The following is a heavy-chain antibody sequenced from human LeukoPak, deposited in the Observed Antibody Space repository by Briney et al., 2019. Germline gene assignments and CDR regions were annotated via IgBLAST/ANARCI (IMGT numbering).Heavy chain of an antibody. Sequence: GGSLRLSCAASGFTFSSYSMNWVRQAPGKGLEWVSSISSSSSYIYYADSVKGRFTISRDNAKSSLYLQMNSLRAEDTAVYYCARWVGANLFDYWGQGTLVTVSS. J-gene: IGHJ4*02. CDR2: ISSSSSYI. CDR1: GFTFSSYS. V-gene: IGHV3-21*01. D-gene: IGHD1-26*01. CDR3: ARWVGANLFDY.